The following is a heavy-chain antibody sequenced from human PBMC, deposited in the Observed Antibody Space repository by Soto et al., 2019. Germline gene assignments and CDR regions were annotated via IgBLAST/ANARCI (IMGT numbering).Heavy chain of an antibody. V-gene: IGHV1-69*13. D-gene: IGHD3-22*01. CDR2: IIPIFGTA. J-gene: IGHJ4*02. CDR3: ARGQPAYYYDSSDYSHRRPFDY. CDR1: AGTFSSYA. Sequence: GASVKVSCKASAGTFSSYAIIWVRQAPGQGLEWMGGIIPIFGTANYAQTFQGRVTITADESTSTAYMELSSLRSEDTAVYYCARGQPAYYYDSSDYSHRRPFDYWGQGTLVTVSS.